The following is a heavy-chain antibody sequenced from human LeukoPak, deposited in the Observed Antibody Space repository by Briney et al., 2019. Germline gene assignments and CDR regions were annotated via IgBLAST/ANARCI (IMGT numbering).Heavy chain of an antibody. CDR3: AKVGLVVVAANRGEDAFDI. CDR2: ISGSGGST. V-gene: IGHV3-23*01. Sequence: PGGSLRLSCAASGFTFSSYAMSWVRQAPGKGLEWVSAISGSGGSTYYADSVKGRFTISRDNSKNTLYLQMNSLRAEDTAVYYCAKVGLVVVAANRGEDAFDIWGQGTMFTVSS. CDR1: GFTFSSYA. D-gene: IGHD2-15*01. J-gene: IGHJ3*02.